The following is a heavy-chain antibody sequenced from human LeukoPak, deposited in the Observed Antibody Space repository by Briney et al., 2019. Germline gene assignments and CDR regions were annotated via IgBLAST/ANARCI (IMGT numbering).Heavy chain of an antibody. D-gene: IGHD1-26*01. CDR2: INPHSGGT. CDR3: AREGPIVGASFDY. V-gene: IGHV1-2*02. CDR1: VCTFTRYY. Sequence: ASVPVSCKASVCTFTRYYMLWVRQAPGQGLEWVGWINPHSGGTNYAQQFQGRVTMTRETSISTAYMELSRLRSDDAAVYYCAREGPIVGASFDYWGQGTLVTVSS. J-gene: IGHJ4*02.